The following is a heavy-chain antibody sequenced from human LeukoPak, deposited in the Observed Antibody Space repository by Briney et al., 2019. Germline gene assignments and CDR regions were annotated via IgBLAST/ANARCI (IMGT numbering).Heavy chain of an antibody. CDR2: IRSSSTYT. CDR3: ARGADYYGSAYFDC. CDR1: GFTFSSYS. D-gene: IGHD3-10*01. Sequence: GGSLRLSCAASGFTFSSYSMSWVRQAPGKGLEWVSSIRSSSTYTYYADSVEGRFTISRDNAKNSLYLQVNSLRAEDTAVYYCARGADYYGSAYFDCWGQGTLVTVSS. V-gene: IGHV3-21*01. J-gene: IGHJ4*02.